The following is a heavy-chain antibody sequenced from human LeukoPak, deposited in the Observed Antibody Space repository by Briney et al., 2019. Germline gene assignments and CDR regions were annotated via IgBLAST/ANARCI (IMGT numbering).Heavy chain of an antibody. CDR2: VSPGGYT. D-gene: IGHD2-21*01. CDR1: GLSIIKYY. CDR3: ARICGGHLHYKSYNH. J-gene: IGHJ5*02. V-gene: IGHV4-34*01. Sequence: SETLSLTCAVSGLSIIKYYRSWIRQCPGKGLEWIGEVSPGGYTNYNPSLKGRVTISEDQSETDLSLGLRSVTAADTPMYYCARICGGHLHYKSYNHWAQGTLVTVSS.